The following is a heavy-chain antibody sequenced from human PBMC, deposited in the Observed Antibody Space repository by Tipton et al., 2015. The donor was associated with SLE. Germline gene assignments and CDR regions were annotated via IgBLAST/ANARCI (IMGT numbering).Heavy chain of an antibody. CDR3: ASSALGGNDYDSTGYYYGIDY. V-gene: IGHV4-61*02. CDR1: GGSISSGDHH. CDR2: IHPSGST. J-gene: IGHJ4*02. D-gene: IGHD3-22*01. Sequence: TLSLTCTVSGGSISSGDHHWSWLRQPAGKGLEWIGRIHPSGSTNYNPSLRSRVTISVDTSKNQFSLELRAVTAADTAVYYCASSALGGNDYDSTGYYYGIDYWGQATLVTVSP.